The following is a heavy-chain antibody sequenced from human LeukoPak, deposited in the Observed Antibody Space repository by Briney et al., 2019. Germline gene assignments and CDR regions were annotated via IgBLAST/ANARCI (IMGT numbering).Heavy chain of an antibody. D-gene: IGHD3-3*01. CDR1: GFTFSSYA. Sequence: GGSLRLSCAASGFTFSSYAMSWVRQAPGKGLEWVSYISSSGSTIYYADSVKGRFTISRDNAKNSLYLQMNSLRAEDTAVYYCARASTIFGVVNPAFDYWGQGTLVTVSS. V-gene: IGHV3-48*03. J-gene: IGHJ4*02. CDR2: ISSSGSTI. CDR3: ARASTIFGVVNPAFDY.